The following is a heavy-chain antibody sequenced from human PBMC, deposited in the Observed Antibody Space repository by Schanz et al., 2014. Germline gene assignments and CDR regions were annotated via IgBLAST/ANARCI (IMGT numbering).Heavy chain of an antibody. D-gene: IGHD3-22*01. CDR2: ISYSGNT. CDR3: ARPSSVVGITGWFDT. V-gene: IGHV4-39*01. Sequence: QLQLRESGPGLVKPSETLSLICSVSGTSITSSTYYWGWIRQPPGKGPEWIGSISYSGNTYYTPSLKCRVTIPWAPPKTRFPRMLTSATAADTAVYYCARPSSVVGITGWFDTWGQGTLVTVSS. J-gene: IGHJ5*02. CDR1: GTSITSSTYY.